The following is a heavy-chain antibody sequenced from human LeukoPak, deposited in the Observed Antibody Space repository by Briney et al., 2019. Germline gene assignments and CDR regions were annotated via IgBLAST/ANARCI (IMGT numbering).Heavy chain of an antibody. CDR1: GGSVRDNY. V-gene: IGHV4-34*01. Sequence: PSETLSLTCAVYGGSVRDNYWSWIRQPPGKGLEWIGEIHHSGSTKYNPSLKSRVTISLDTSKNQFSLKLSSVTAADTAVYYCAREEQWLVYWGQGTLVTVSS. CDR3: AREEQWLVY. D-gene: IGHD6-19*01. CDR2: IHHSGST. J-gene: IGHJ4*02.